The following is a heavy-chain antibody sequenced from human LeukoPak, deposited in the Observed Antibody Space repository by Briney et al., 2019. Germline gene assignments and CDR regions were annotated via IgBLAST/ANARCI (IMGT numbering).Heavy chain of an antibody. J-gene: IGHJ4*02. D-gene: IGHD3-22*01. Sequence: GGSLRLSCAASGFTFSSFGMHWVRQAPGKGLEWVAFIRYDGSNKYYADSVKGRFTISRDNSKNTLYLRMNSPRAEDTAVYYCAKDMYYDSSGPVFDYWGQGTLVTVSS. V-gene: IGHV3-30*02. CDR3: AKDMYYDSSGPVFDY. CDR1: GFTFSSFG. CDR2: IRYDGSNK.